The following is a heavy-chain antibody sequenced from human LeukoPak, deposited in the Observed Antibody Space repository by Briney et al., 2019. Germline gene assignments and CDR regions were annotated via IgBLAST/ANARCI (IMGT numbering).Heavy chain of an antibody. D-gene: IGHD3-10*02. CDR1: GFTFSSYS. J-gene: IGHJ6*04. CDR3: AELGITMIGGV. CDR2: ISSSGSTI. V-gene: IGHV3-48*04. Sequence: KPGGSLRLSCAASGFTFSSYSMNWVRQAPGKGLEWVSYISSSGSTIYYADSVKGRFTISRDSAKNSLYLQMNSLRAEDTAVYYCAELGITMIGGVWGKGTTVTISS.